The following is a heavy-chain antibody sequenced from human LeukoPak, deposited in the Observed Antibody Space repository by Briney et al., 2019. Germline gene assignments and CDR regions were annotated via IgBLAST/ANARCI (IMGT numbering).Heavy chain of an antibody. V-gene: IGHV3-53*01. Sequence: PGGSLRLSCAASGFTVSSNYMSWVRQAPGKGLEWVSVIYSGGSTYYADSVKGRFTISRDNSKNTLYLQMNSLRAEDTAVYYCARADYGGNSAEYFQHWGQGTLVTVSS. CDR2: IYSGGST. CDR1: GFTVSSNY. CDR3: ARADYGGNSAEYFQH. D-gene: IGHD4-23*01. J-gene: IGHJ1*01.